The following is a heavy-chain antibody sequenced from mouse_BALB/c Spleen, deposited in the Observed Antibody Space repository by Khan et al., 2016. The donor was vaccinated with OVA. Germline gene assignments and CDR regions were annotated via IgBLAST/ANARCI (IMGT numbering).Heavy chain of an antibody. CDR1: GYSITSDYA. CDR2: ISYSGNT. Sequence: EVKLLESGPGLVKPSQSLSLTCTVTGYSITSDYAWNWIRQFPGNKLEWMGFISYSGNTNYNPSLKSRTSITRDTSKNQFFLQLNSVTTEDTARDYCARVYGGDFNYWGQGTTLTVSS. D-gene: IGHD1-1*02. V-gene: IGHV3-2*02. J-gene: IGHJ2*01. CDR3: ARVYGGDFNY.